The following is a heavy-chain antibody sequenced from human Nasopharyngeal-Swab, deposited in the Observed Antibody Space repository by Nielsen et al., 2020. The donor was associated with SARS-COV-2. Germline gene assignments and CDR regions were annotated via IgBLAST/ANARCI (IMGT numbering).Heavy chain of an antibody. CDR2: INSDGSNT. Sequence: GGSLRLSCTASGFTFSAYWMYWVRQAPGKGLVWVSRINSDGSNTAYADSVKGRFSISRDNAKNTVYLQMNSLRVEDTAVYYCGVAYYVWGSSRGMDVWGKGTTVTVSS. CDR3: GVAYYVWGSSRGMDV. D-gene: IGHD3-16*01. J-gene: IGHJ6*04. CDR1: GFTFSAYW. V-gene: IGHV3-74*01.